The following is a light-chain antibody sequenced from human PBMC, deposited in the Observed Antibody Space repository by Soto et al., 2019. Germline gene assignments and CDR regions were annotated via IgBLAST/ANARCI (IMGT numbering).Light chain of an antibody. CDR2: DAS. CDR1: QSIRSW. V-gene: IGKV1-5*01. Sequence: DIQMTQSPSTLSASVGDRVTITCRASQSIRSWLAWYQKKPEKAPKLLIYDASSLELGVPSRFSGSGSGTEFTLAISSLQPDEFATYYCQQYGSFYTFGQGTKLEI. CDR3: QQYGSFYT. J-gene: IGKJ2*01.